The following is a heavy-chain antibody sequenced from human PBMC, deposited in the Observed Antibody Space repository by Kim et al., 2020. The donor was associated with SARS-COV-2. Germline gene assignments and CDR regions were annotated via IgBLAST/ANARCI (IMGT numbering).Heavy chain of an antibody. V-gene: IGHV3-48*02. CDR2: ISATDAI. D-gene: IGHD7-27*01. CDR1: GFTFTTYN. CDR3: ARDWNWGIDV. Sequence: GGSLRLSCAASGFTFTTYNMNWVRQAPGKGLEWISYISATDAIYYADSVKGRFTISRDYAKNSLDLQMNSLRDEDTAAYYCARDWNWGIDVWGQGTPVT. J-gene: IGHJ4*02.